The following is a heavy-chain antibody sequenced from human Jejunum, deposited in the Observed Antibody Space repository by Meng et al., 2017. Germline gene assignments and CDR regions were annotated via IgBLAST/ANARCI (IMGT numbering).Heavy chain of an antibody. D-gene: IGHD3-22*01. Sequence: GESLKTSWAASGFTFSGSAMHWVRQASGKGLEWVGRIRSKANSYATAYDASVKGRFTISRDDSKNTAYLQMNSLKTEDTAVYYCTRHVGFDSSGYYDYWGQGTLVTVSS. CDR2: IRSKANSYAT. J-gene: IGHJ4*02. CDR1: GFTFSGSA. CDR3: TRHVGFDSSGYYDY. V-gene: IGHV3-73*01.